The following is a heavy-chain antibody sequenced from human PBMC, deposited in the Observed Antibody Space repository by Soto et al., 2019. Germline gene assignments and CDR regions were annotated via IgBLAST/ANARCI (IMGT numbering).Heavy chain of an antibody. J-gene: IGHJ4*02. Sequence: QVQLVESGGGVVQPGRSLRLSCAASGFTFSSYGMHWVRQAPGKGLEWVAVISYDGSNKYYADSVKGRFTISRDNSKNTLYLQMNSLRAEDTAVYYCAKDRRSRGYSYGYAQPSSFDYWGQGTLVTVSS. D-gene: IGHD5-18*01. V-gene: IGHV3-30*18. CDR3: AKDRRSRGYSYGYAQPSSFDY. CDR2: ISYDGSNK. CDR1: GFTFSSYG.